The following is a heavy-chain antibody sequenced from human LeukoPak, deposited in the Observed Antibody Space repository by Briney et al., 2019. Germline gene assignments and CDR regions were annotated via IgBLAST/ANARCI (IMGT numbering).Heavy chain of an antibody. CDR2: IYYSGST. Sequence: SETLSLTCTVSGGSISNFYWSWIRQPPGKGLEWIGYIYYSGSTNYNPSLKSRVTISVDTSKNQFSLKLSSVTAAGTAVYYCATDLYNYGSWSSWGQGTLVTVSS. V-gene: IGHV4-59*01. CDR1: GGSISNFY. CDR3: ATDLYNYGSWSS. D-gene: IGHD3-10*01. J-gene: IGHJ5*02.